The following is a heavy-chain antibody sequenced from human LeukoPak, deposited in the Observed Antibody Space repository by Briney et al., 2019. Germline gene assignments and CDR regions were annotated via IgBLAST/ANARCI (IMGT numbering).Heavy chain of an antibody. D-gene: IGHD2-15*01. V-gene: IGHV7-4-1*02. CDR3: ARKPSCGGDSCWRWFDP. Sequence: GASVKVSCKASGYTFTNYAINWVRQAPGHGLEWMGWINTNTGNPTYAQGFTGRFVFSLDTSVSTAYLQISNLETEDTAVYYCARKPSCGGDSCWRWFDPWGQGTLVTVSS. CDR1: GYTFTNYA. J-gene: IGHJ5*02. CDR2: INTNTGNP.